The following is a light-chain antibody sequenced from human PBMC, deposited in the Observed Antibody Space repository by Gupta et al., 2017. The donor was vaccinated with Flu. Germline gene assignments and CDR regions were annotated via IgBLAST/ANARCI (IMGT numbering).Light chain of an antibody. CDR1: QSIGIW. V-gene: IGKV1-5*03. J-gene: IGKJ4*01. CDR2: KAS. CDR3: RKYHSLSRT. Sequence: DIQLNPSPSTLSAFVGDRVTITCRASQSIGIWLAWYQHKPGKAPKVLMSKASSLEGGVPSRSCGSGSGTDDSLTISSLQPDDVATNYCRKYHSLSRTFGRGTKVEIK.